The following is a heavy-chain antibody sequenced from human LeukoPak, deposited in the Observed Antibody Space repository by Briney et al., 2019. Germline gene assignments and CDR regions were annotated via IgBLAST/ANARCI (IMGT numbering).Heavy chain of an antibody. J-gene: IGHJ5*02. Sequence: GESLKISCKGSGYSFNTYWIGWVRQMPGKGLEWMGIIYPGDSDTKYSPSFQGQVTISADKSISTAYLQWSSLKASDTAMYYCARSDTTMVFSWFDPWGQGTLVTVSS. CDR2: IYPGDSDT. V-gene: IGHV5-51*01. CDR3: ARSDTTMVFSWFDP. D-gene: IGHD5-18*01. CDR1: GYSFNTYW.